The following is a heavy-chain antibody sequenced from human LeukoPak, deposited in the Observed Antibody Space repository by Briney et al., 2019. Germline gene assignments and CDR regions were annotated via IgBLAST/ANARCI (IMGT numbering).Heavy chain of an antibody. D-gene: IGHD6-19*01. CDR2: IYPGDSDT. J-gene: IGHJ4*02. CDR1: GYSFTSYW. CDR3: ARQVSVAVAGTDY. Sequence: GESLKISCKGSGYSFTSYWLGWVRQMPGKGLEWMGIIYPGDSDTRYSPSFQGQVTISADKSISTAYLQWSSLKASDTAMYYCARQVSVAVAGTDYWGQGTLVTVSS. V-gene: IGHV5-51*01.